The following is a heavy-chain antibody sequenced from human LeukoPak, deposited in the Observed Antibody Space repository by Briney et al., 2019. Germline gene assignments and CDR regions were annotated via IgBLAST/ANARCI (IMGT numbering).Heavy chain of an antibody. Sequence: SETLSLTCTLSTHSLSSDYWSCIRQPPGEGLEWVGYTYRFGNTDYNPSLMGRVTISLDPPKKQLSLNLTPVTAADPAGFYLGGRGQRYLRHWGQGTRVSVFS. J-gene: IGHJ1*01. D-gene: IGHD3-16*01. CDR3: GGRGQRYLRH. CDR1: THSLSSDY. CDR2: TYRFGNT. V-gene: IGHV4-4*08.